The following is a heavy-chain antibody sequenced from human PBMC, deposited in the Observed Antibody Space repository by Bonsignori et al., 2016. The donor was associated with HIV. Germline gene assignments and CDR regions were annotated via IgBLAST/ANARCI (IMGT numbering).Heavy chain of an antibody. D-gene: IGHD4-17*01. V-gene: IGHV3-30*18. CDR2: ISYDKSNK. J-gene: IGHJ6*03. CDR3: AKSPTVTWDYYPYYMDV. Sequence: VRQMPGKGLEWVAVISYDKSNKYYADSVKGRFTISRDNSKNTLYLQMNSLRAEDTAVYYCAKSPTVTWDYYPYYMDVWGKGTTVTVSS.